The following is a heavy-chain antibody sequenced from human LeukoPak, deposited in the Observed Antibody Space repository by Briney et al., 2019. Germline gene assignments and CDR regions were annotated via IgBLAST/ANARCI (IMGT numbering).Heavy chain of an antibody. D-gene: IGHD1-1*01. V-gene: IGHV1-69*06. J-gene: IGHJ3*02. Sequence: SVKVSCKASGYTFTGYYMHWVRQAPGQGLEWMGGIIPIFGTANYAQKFQGRVTITADKSTSTAYMELSSLRSEDTAVYYCARGETTKAFDIWGQGTMVTVSS. CDR3: ARGETTKAFDI. CDR2: IIPIFGTA. CDR1: GYTFTGYY.